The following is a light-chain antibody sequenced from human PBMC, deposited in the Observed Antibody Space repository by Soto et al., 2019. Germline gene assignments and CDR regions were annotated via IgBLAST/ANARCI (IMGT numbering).Light chain of an antibody. CDR2: AAS. Sequence: DIQMTQSPAPLSAYEGKTLTTTYRASQSISSYLNWYQQKPGKAPKLLIYAASSLQSGVPSRFSGSGSGTDFTLTISSLQPEDFATYYCQQSYSTPRTFGQGTKVDIK. CDR3: QQSYSTPRT. CDR1: QSISSY. V-gene: IGKV1-39*01. J-gene: IGKJ1*01.